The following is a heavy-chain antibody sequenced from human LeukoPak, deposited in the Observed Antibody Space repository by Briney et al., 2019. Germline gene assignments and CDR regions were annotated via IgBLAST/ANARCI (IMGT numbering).Heavy chain of an antibody. J-gene: IGHJ4*02. CDR2: INPNSGGT. Sequence: SVKVSCKASGYTFTGYYMHWVRQAPGQGLEWMGWINPNSGGTNYAQKFQGRVTMTRDTSISTAYMELSRLRSDDTAVYYCARDKGAVLELLGYWGQGTLVTVSS. CDR3: ARDKGAVLELLGY. CDR1: GYTFTGYY. D-gene: IGHD1-7*01. V-gene: IGHV1-2*02.